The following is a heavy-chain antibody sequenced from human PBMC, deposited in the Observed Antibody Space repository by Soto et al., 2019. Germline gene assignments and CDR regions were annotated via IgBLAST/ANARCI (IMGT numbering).Heavy chain of an antibody. Sequence: QITLKESCPTLVKPTQTLTLTCTFSGFSLSTRGVAVGWFRQPPGKALVWLALSYWAEDKWYSPSLKSRRTITDDPSKNQVVLTMTNMDPVDTATYYCAHRPRGYAYYFDSWGQGTLVTVSS. D-gene: IGHD5-12*01. J-gene: IGHJ4*02. CDR3: AHRPRGYAYYFDS. CDR1: GFSLSTRGVA. V-gene: IGHV2-5*02. CDR2: SYWAEDK.